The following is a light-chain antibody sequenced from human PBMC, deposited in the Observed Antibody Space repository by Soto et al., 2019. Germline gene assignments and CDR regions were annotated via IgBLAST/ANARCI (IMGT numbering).Light chain of an antibody. V-gene: IGLV2-8*01. CDR3: SSYAGGNIVL. CDR2: EVT. J-gene: IGLJ2*01. Sequence: QSVLTQPPSASGSPGQSVTISCAGTSSDVGGYNFVSWYQQYPGKAPKLMIYEVTKRPSGVPDRFSGSKSGNTASLTVSGLQAEDEADYYCSSYAGGNIVLFGGGTKVTVL. CDR1: SSDVGGYNF.